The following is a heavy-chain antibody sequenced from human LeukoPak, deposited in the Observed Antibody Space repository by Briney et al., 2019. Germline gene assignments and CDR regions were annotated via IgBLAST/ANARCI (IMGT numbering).Heavy chain of an antibody. V-gene: IGHV3-64D*09. Sequence: HRGGSLRFSCSASGFTFSSYSMHWVRQAPGKGLEYVSAITSNGDGTYYADSVKGRFTISRDNSKNVLYLQMSSLRPEDTAMYYCVKRLGRSYDSWGQGTLVTVSS. J-gene: IGHJ4*02. CDR1: GFTFSSYS. D-gene: IGHD5-18*01. CDR2: ITSNGDGT. CDR3: VKRLGRSYDS.